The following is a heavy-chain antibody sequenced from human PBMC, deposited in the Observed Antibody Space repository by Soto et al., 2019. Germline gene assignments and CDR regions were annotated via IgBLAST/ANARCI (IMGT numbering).Heavy chain of an antibody. D-gene: IGHD3-10*01. CDR2: ISYDGSNK. V-gene: IGHV3-30-3*01. Sequence: GGSLRLSCAASGFTFSSYAMHWVRQAPGKGLEWVAVISYDGSNKYYADSVKGRFTISRDNSKNTLYLQMNSLRAEDTAVYYCARDADWVRGVIIPSSYYYGMDVWGQGTTVTVSS. CDR1: GFTFSSYA. CDR3: ARDADWVRGVIIPSSYYYGMDV. J-gene: IGHJ6*02.